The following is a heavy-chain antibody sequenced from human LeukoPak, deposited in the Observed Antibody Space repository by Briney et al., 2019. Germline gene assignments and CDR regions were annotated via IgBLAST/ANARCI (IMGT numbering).Heavy chain of an antibody. Sequence: GGSLRLSCAASGFTFSSYAMSWVRQAPGKGLEWVSAISGSGGSTYYADSVKGRFTISRDNSKNTLYLQMNSLRAEDTAVYYCVKLTYDFWSGYYGAFDIWGQGTLVTVSS. J-gene: IGHJ3*02. CDR3: VKLTYDFWSGYYGAFDI. V-gene: IGHV3-23*01. CDR1: GFTFSSYA. D-gene: IGHD3-3*01. CDR2: ISGSGGST.